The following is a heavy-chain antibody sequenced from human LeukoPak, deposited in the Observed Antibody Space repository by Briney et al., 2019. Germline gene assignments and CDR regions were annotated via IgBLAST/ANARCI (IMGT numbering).Heavy chain of an antibody. Sequence: GGSLRLSCAASGFTFSSYSMNWVRRAPGKGLEWVSSISSSSSYIYYADSVKGRFTISRDNAKNSLYLQMNSLRAEDTAVYYCAVVATIDPFDYWGQGTLVAVSS. CDR3: AVVATIDPFDY. D-gene: IGHD5-12*01. CDR1: GFTFSSYS. CDR2: ISSSSSYI. J-gene: IGHJ4*02. V-gene: IGHV3-21*01.